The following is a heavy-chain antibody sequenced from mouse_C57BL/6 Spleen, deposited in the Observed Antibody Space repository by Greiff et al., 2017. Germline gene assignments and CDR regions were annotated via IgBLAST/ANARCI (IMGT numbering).Heavy chain of an antibody. D-gene: IGHD2-1*01. CDR3: ARGGYGNPFAY. CDR1: GFNIKDYY. CDR2: IDPEDGET. Sequence: VQLQQSGAELVKPGASVKLSCTASGFNIKDYYMHWVKQRTEQGLEWIGRIDPEDGETKYAPKFQVKATITTDTSSNTAYRQLSSLTSEDTAVYYCARGGYGNPFAYWGQENLVTVSA. V-gene: IGHV14-2*01. J-gene: IGHJ3*01.